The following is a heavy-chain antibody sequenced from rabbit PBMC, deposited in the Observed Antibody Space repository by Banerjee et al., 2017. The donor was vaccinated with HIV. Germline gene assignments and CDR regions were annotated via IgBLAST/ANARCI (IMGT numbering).Heavy chain of an antibody. Sequence: QSLQESGGGLFQPGGSLALTCKASGFSLSNNYVMCWVRQAPGKGLEWIACIDAGSSGSADYASWAKGRFTISKTSSTTVTLQMTSLTAADTATYFCARGDGAYAGYDGLWGPGTLVTVS. J-gene: IGHJ4*01. D-gene: IGHD7-1*01. CDR2: IDAGSSGSA. CDR1: GFSLSNNYV. CDR3: ARGDGAYAGYDGL. V-gene: IGHV1S40*01.